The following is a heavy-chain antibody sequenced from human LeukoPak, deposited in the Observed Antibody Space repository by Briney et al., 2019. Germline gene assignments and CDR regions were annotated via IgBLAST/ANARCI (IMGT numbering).Heavy chain of an antibody. Sequence: SETLSLTCAVYGGSFSGYYWSWIRQPPGKGLEWIGEINHSGSYNYNPSLKSRITISVDTSKNQFSLKLSSVTAADTAVYYCARGRRLGEPYPVAATGYFDYWGQGTLVTVSS. J-gene: IGHJ4*02. V-gene: IGHV4-34*01. D-gene: IGHD2-15*01. CDR2: INHSGSY. CDR3: ARGRRLGEPYPVAATGYFDY. CDR1: GGSFSGYY.